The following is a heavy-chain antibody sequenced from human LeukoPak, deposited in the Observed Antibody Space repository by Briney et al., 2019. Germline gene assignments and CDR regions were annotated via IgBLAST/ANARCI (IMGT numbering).Heavy chain of an antibody. CDR3: AKGRGIMPPC. Sequence: GGSLRLSCGASGFTFSSYAMHWVRQAPGKGLEWVAVISYDGSNKYYADSVRGRFTISRDNSRNTLYLQMNSLRAEDTAVYYCAKGRGIMPPCWGQGTLVTVSS. V-gene: IGHV3-30-3*01. CDR2: ISYDGSNK. D-gene: IGHD3-16*01. J-gene: IGHJ4*02. CDR1: GFTFSSYA.